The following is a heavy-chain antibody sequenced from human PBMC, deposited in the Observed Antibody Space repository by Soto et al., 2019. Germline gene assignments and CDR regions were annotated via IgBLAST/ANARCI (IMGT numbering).Heavy chain of an antibody. J-gene: IGHJ3*02. CDR2: ISGSGGST. D-gene: IGHD2-15*01. Sequence: EVQLLESGGGLVQPGGSLRLSCAASGFTFSSYAMSWVRQAPGKGLEWVSAISGSGGSTYYADSVKGRFTISRDNSKNTLYLQMNSLRAEDTAVYYCARGGRYCSGGSCYGAFDIWGQGTMVTVSS. CDR1: GFTFSSYA. CDR3: ARGGRYCSGGSCYGAFDI. V-gene: IGHV3-23*01.